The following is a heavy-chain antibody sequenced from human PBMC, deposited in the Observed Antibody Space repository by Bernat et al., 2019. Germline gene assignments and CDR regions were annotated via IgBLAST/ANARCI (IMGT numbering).Heavy chain of an antibody. V-gene: IGHV3-23*01. CDR2: ISGSGGST. D-gene: IGHD6-13*01. CDR1: GFTFSSNA. CDR3: AKPGFTAAGTSLSFWYFDL. Sequence: EVQLLESGGGLVQPGGSLRLSCAASGFTFSSNAMSWVRQAPGKGLEWVSAISGSGGSTYYADSVKGRFTISRDNSKNTLYLQMNSLRAEDTAVYYCAKPGFTAAGTSLSFWYFDLWGRGTLVTVSS. J-gene: IGHJ2*01.